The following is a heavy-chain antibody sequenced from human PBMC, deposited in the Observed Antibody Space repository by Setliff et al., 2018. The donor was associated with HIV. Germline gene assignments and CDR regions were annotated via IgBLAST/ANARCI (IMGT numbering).Heavy chain of an antibody. D-gene: IGHD1-7*01. Sequence: SVKVSCKASGFTFTNSAVQWVRQARGQRLEWIGWIVVGSGNTNYAQKFQERVTITRDMSTSRAYMELSGLRTEDTAVYYCAADPQAGTTSHDAFDIWGQGTVVTVSS. CDR1: GFTFTNSA. V-gene: IGHV1-58*01. CDR3: AADPQAGTTSHDAFDI. J-gene: IGHJ3*02. CDR2: IVVGSGNT.